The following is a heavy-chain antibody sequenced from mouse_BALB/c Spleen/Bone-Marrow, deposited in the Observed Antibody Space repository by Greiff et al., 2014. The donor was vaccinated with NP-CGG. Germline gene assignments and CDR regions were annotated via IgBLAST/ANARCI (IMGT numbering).Heavy chain of an antibody. V-gene: IGHV5-4*02. CDR2: ISDGGSYT. CDR1: GFTFSDYY. CDR3: AREGDGAY. Sequence: DVMLVESGGGLVKPGGSLKLSCAASGFTFSDYYMYWVRQTPEKRLEWVATISDGGSYTYYPDSVKGRFTISRDNAKNNVYLQMSSLKSEDTAMYYCAREGDGAYWGQGTLVTVSA. D-gene: IGHD3-3*01. J-gene: IGHJ3*01.